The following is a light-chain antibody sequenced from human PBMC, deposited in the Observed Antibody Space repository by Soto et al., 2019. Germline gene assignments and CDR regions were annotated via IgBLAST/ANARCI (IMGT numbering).Light chain of an antibody. Sequence: QSALTQPASVSGSPGQSITISCTGTSSDVGGYNCVSWYQQYPGKAPKLMIYDVSNRPSGVSNRFSGSKSGNTASLTISGLQAEDEADYYCSSYTISNTLVFGSGTKVTVL. CDR3: SSYTISNTLV. J-gene: IGLJ1*01. CDR2: DVS. CDR1: SSDVGGYNC. V-gene: IGLV2-14*01.